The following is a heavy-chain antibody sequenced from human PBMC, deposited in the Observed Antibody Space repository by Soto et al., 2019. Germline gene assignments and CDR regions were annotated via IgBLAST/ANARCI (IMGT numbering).Heavy chain of an antibody. Sequence: VLLHESGPRLLRPSETLSLTCTVSDDSFRGAEYYWSWIRQPLGKGPEWIGYTYYNGDTKYNPALRSRVTMSEDTSKNQFSLRLSSVTAADTAVYFCARGPAYINGWRTFDLWGRGILVTVSS. CDR3: ARGPAYINGWRTFDL. J-gene: IGHJ4*02. D-gene: IGHD6-19*01. CDR1: DDSFRGAEYY. V-gene: IGHV4-61*08. CDR2: TYYNGDT.